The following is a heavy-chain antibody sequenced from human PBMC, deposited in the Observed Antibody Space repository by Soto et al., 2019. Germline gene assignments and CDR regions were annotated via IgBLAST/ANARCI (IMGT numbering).Heavy chain of an antibody. V-gene: IGHV4-34*01. CDR2: INHSGST. Sequence: PSETLSLTCAVYGGSFSGYYWSWIRQPPGKGLEWIGEINHSGSTNYNPSLKSRVTISVDTSKNQFSLKLSSATAADTAVYYCVRHRNSRGSWYWVDPWGQGTLVTVSS. CDR3: VRHRNSRGSWYWVDP. J-gene: IGHJ5*02. D-gene: IGHD6-13*01. CDR1: GGSFSGYY.